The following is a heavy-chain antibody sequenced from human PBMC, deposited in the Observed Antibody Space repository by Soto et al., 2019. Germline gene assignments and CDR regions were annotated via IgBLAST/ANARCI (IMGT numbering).Heavy chain of an antibody. D-gene: IGHD3-16*01. CDR1: GFSLTTGVVG. J-gene: IGHJ6*03. Sequence: QITLKESGPTLVKPTQTLTLTCIFSGFSLTTGVVGVGWIRQPPGKALEWLALIYWDDDKRYNPSLNSRLTITKDTAKNQVVLAMTNMDPVDTATYYCAHRLSVTTTWNYGYMDVWGNGTTVTVSS. V-gene: IGHV2-5*02. CDR3: AHRLSVTTTWNYGYMDV. CDR2: IYWDDDK.